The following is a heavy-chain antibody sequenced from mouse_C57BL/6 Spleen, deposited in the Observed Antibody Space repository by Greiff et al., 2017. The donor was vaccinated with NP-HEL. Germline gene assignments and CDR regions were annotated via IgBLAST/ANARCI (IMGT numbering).Heavy chain of an antibody. V-gene: IGHV1-82*01. J-gene: IGHJ4*01. CDR3: ARGTTVVTPYAMDY. CDR1: GYAFSSSW. D-gene: IGHD1-1*01. Sequence: VKLVESGPELVKPGASVKISCKASGYAFSSSWMNWVKQRPGKGLEWIGRIYPGDGDTNYNGKFKGKATLTADKSSSTAYMQLSSLTSEDSAVYFCARGTTVVTPYAMDYWGQGTSVTVSS. CDR2: IYPGDGDT.